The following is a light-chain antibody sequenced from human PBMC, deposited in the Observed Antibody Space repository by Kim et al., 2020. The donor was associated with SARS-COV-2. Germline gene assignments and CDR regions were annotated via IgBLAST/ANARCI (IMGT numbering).Light chain of an antibody. CDR1: GREVGSYNY. CDR3: NSYTISSTLV. Sequence: GQSNSISCTGSGREVGSYNYVSWYQQHQGKAPKLVMYDVSYRPSGVSSRVSGSKSGNTASLTISGLQAEDEADYYCNSYTISSTLVFGGGTQLTVL. CDR2: DVS. V-gene: IGLV2-14*03. J-gene: IGLJ2*01.